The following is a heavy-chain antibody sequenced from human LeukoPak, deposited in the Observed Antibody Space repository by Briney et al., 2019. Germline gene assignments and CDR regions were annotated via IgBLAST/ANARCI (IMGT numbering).Heavy chain of an antibody. CDR3: ARVPVASWIQLDS. D-gene: IGHD6-13*01. CDR1: GFTVSSNY. J-gene: IGHJ4*02. Sequence: GGSLRLSCAASGFTVSSNYMSWVRQAPGKGLEWVSIIYSGGSTYFADSVKGRFTISRDNSKNTLYLQMNSLRAEDTALYYCARVPVASWIQLDSWGQGTLVTVSA. V-gene: IGHV3-53*01. CDR2: IYSGGST.